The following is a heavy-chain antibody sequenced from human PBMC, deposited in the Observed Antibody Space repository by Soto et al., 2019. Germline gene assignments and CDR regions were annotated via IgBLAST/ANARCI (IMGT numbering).Heavy chain of an antibody. V-gene: IGHV1-69*01. CDR3: ARVGYGGSYFPFDY. CDR2: IIPIFGTA. D-gene: IGHD1-26*01. CDR1: GGTFSSYA. Sequence: QVQLVQSGAEVKKPGSSVKVSCKASGGTFSSYAISWVRQAPGQGLEWMGGIIPIFGTANYAQKFQGSVTITADESTRTAYLELSSLRSDDTAVYFCARVGYGGSYFPFDYWGQGTLGTVSS. J-gene: IGHJ4*02.